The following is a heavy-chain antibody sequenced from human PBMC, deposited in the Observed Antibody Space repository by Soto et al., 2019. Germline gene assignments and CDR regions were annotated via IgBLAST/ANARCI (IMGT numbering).Heavy chain of an antibody. Sequence: GGSLRLSCAASGFTFSSYVMHWVRQAPGKGLQYVSAITTDGSSTYYASSVKGRFTISRDNSKNTLYLQMDSLRAEDMAVYYCARINGAGILTGYYLYWGQGTRVTVSS. CDR3: ARINGAGILTGYYLY. CDR2: ITTDGSST. J-gene: IGHJ4*02. D-gene: IGHD3-9*01. CDR1: GFTFSSYV. V-gene: IGHV3-64*01.